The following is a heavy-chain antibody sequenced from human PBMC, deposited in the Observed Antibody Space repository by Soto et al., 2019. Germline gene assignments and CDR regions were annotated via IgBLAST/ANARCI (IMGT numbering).Heavy chain of an antibody. Sequence: QVQLVQSGAEVKKPGASVKVSCKASGSAFNSYAISWVRQAPGQGLEWMGWISAYNGNTNYAQKLQGRVTMTTDTAPSTAYMELRSLSSDDTAVYYCALSGYRYYYYYDMDVWGKGTTVTVSS. V-gene: IGHV1-18*01. D-gene: IGHD3-3*01. J-gene: IGHJ6*03. CDR2: ISAYNGNT. CDR1: GSAFNSYA. CDR3: ALSGYRYYYYYDMDV.